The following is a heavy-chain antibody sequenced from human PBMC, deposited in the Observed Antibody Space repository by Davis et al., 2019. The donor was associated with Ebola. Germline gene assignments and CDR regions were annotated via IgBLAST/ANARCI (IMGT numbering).Heavy chain of an antibody. D-gene: IGHD3-10*01. J-gene: IGHJ5*02. Sequence: PGGSLRLSCAASGFTFSSYSMNWVRQAPGKGLEWVSSISSSSSYIYYADSVKGRFTISRDNSKNTLYLQMNSLRAEDTAVYYCARASGIWFRELGPLNWFDPWGQGTLVTVSS. CDR2: ISSSSSYI. CDR3: ARASGIWFRELGPLNWFDP. CDR1: GFTFSSYS. V-gene: IGHV3-21*04.